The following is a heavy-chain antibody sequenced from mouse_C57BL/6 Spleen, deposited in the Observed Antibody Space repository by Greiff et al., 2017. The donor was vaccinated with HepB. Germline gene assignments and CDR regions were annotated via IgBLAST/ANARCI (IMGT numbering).Heavy chain of an antibody. V-gene: IGHV5-4*01. J-gene: IGHJ3*01. CDR3: AGWGNYPAGFAY. D-gene: IGHD2-1*01. CDR1: GFTFSSYA. CDR2: ISDGGSYT. Sequence: EVHLVESGGGLVKPGGSLKLSCAASGFTFSSYAMSWVRQTPEKRLEWVATISDGGSYTYYPDNVKGRFTISRDNAKNNLYLQMSHLKSEDTAMYYCAGWGNYPAGFAYWGQGTLVTVSA.